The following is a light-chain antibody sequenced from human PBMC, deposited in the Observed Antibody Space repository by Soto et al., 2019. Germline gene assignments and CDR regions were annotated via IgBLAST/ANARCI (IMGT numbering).Light chain of an antibody. CDR3: QQYGGSPRT. Sequence: EMGLTQSPGTLSLSPGERATLSCRASQSVSSSSLAWYQQKRGQAPRLLIHDASSRATGIPDRFSGSGSGTDFTLTISRLEPEDFAVYYCQQYGGSPRTFGQGTKVDIK. CDR1: QSVSSSS. J-gene: IGKJ1*01. CDR2: DAS. V-gene: IGKV3-20*01.